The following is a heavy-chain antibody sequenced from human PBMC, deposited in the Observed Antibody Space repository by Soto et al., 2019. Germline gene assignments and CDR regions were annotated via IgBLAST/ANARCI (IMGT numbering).Heavy chain of an antibody. Sequence: PSETLSLTCAVYGGSFSGYYWSWIRQPPGKGLEWIGEINHSGSTNYNPSLKSRVTISVDTSKNHFSLKLSSVTAADTAVYYCARAVQFPALAFCGQGSLVTVSS. V-gene: IGHV4-34*01. CDR1: GGSFSGYY. J-gene: IGHJ4*02. CDR3: ARAVQFPALAF. CDR2: INHSGST. D-gene: IGHD6-6*01.